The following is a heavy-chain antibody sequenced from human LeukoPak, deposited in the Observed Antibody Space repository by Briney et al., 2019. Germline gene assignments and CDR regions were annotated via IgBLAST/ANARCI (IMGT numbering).Heavy chain of an antibody. V-gene: IGHV3-23*01. Sequence: GGSLRLSCAASGFAFSSYAMSWVRQAPGKGLEWVSGIIGSGVTTNYADSVKGRFTISRDNSKDTLYLQMNSLRAEDTAIYYCAKVYPWDVGITTTRRAFDIWGQGTMVTVSS. CDR1: GFAFSSYA. CDR2: IIGSGVTT. D-gene: IGHD1-20*01. J-gene: IGHJ3*02. CDR3: AKVYPWDVGITTTRRAFDI.